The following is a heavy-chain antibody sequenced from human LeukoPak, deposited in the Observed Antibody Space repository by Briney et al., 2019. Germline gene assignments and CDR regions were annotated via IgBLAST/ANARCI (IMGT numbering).Heavy chain of an antibody. J-gene: IGHJ3*02. CDR3: ARGDHVRIYAESAFDI. D-gene: IGHD3-3*01. Sequence: ASVKVSCKSYGYTFTSYFMHWVRQAPGQGLEWMGIINPSGGSTNYAQKFQGRVTMTRDTSTSTVYMELSRLRSEDTAVYYCARGDHVRIYAESAFDIWGQGTKVTVSS. V-gene: IGHV1-46*01. CDR2: INPSGGST. CDR1: GYTFTSYF.